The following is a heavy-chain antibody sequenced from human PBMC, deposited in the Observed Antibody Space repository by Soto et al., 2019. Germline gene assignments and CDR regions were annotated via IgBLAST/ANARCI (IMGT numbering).Heavy chain of an antibody. V-gene: IGHV3-15*07. CDR1: GITLSHAW. CDR3: STVMDRRGYGMDV. CDR2: IKSKSDGGTT. D-gene: IGHD2-2*03. J-gene: IGHJ6*02. Sequence: EVQLVESWGGLVKPGGSLRLSCAASGITLSHAWMNWVRQAPGKGLEWVGRIKSKSDGGTTDDAAPVTGRFTTSRDDSKNTLYLQMNSLKTEDTAVYYCSTVMDRRGYGMDVWGQGTTVTVSS.